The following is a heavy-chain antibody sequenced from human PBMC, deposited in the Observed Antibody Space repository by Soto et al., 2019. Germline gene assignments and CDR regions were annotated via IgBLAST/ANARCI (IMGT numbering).Heavy chain of an antibody. D-gene: IGHD6-13*01. Sequence: PGGALRLSCAGSGLTFSTYWMTWVRPAPGKGLEGVANIKPDGSESYYVDSVKGRFTISRDNAKNSLYLNMNSLRAEDTAVYYCARAAAAGTYFQHWGQGTLVTVSS. CDR2: IKPDGSES. CDR1: GLTFSTYW. CDR3: ARAAAAGTYFQH. J-gene: IGHJ1*01. V-gene: IGHV3-7*01.